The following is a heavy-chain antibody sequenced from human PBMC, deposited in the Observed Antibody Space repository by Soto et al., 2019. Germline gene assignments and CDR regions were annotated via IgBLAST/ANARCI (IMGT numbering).Heavy chain of an antibody. Sequence: GASVKVSCKASGYTFTGYYIHWVRQAPGQGLEWMAWINPNNGGTKYAQKFQGRVTMTRDTSINTAYMELSGLRYDDTAVYYCASGSYPAFSLWFWGQGTLVTVS. J-gene: IGHJ4*02. D-gene: IGHD3-10*01. CDR1: GYTFTGYY. CDR2: INPNNGGT. CDR3: ASGSYPAFSLWF. V-gene: IGHV1-2*02.